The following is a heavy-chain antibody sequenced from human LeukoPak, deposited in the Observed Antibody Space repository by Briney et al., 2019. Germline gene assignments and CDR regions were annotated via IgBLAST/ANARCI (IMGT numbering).Heavy chain of an antibody. CDR2: IYTSGST. D-gene: IGHD3-10*01. J-gene: IGHJ3*01. CDR3: ASRPPMVRGVTF. CDR1: GGSISSGSYY. Sequence: SETLSLTCTVSGGSISSGSYYWSWIRQPAGKGLEWIGRIYTSGSTNYNPSLKSRVTISVDTSKNQFSLKLSSVTAADTAVYYCASRPPMVRGVTFWGQGTMVTVSS. V-gene: IGHV4-61*02.